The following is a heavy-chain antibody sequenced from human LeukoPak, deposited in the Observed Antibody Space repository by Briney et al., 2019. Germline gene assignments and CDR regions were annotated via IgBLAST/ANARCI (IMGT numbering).Heavy chain of an antibody. D-gene: IGHD4-11*01. CDR3: ASHYSNYVRPSSPFDY. Sequence: ASVKVSCKASGYTFTSYDINWVRQAPGQGLEWMGGIIPIFGTANYAQKFQGRVTITADESTSTAYMELSSLRSEDTAVYYCASHYSNYVRPSSPFDYWGQGTLVTVSS. CDR2: IIPIFGTA. CDR1: GYTFTSYD. J-gene: IGHJ4*02. V-gene: IGHV1-69*13.